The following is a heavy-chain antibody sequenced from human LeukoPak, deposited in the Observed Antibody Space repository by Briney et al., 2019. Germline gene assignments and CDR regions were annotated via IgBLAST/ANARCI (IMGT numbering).Heavy chain of an antibody. CDR1: GFTFSSYA. CDR3: AKPDDYSNYFDY. J-gene: IGHJ4*02. D-gene: IGHD4-11*01. CDR2: IGGSGGST. Sequence: PGGSLRLSCAASGFTFSSYAMSWVRQAPGKGLEWVSAIGGSGGSTYYADSVKGRFTISRDNSKNTLYLQMNSLRAEDTAVYYCAKPDDYSNYFDYWGQGTQVTVSS. V-gene: IGHV3-23*01.